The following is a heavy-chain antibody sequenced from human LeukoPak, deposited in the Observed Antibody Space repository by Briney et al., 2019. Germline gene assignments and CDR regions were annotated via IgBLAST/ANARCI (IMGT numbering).Heavy chain of an antibody. CDR1: GGSISSYY. CDR3: ARGKSIAARRGGVWFDP. Sequence: SETLSLTCTVSGGSISSYYWSWIRQPPGKGLEWIGYIYYSGSTNYNPSLKSRVTISVDTSKNQFSLKLSSVTAADTAVYYCARGKSIAARRGGVWFDPWGQGTLVTVSS. J-gene: IGHJ5*02. CDR2: IYYSGST. V-gene: IGHV4-59*12. D-gene: IGHD6-6*01.